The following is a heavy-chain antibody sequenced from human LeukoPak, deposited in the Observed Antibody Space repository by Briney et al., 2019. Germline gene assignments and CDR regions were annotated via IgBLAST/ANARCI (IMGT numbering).Heavy chain of an antibody. CDR2: TYYRSKWYN. J-gene: IGHJ4*02. V-gene: IGHV6-1*01. D-gene: IGHD3-10*01. CDR3: AGLYGSGSYYNVAYYFDY. CDR1: GDSVSSNSAA. Sequence: SQTLSLTCAISGDSVSSNSAAWNWIRQSPSRCLEWLGRTYYRSKWYNDYAVSVKSRITINPDTSKNQFSLQLNSVTTEDTAVYYCAGLYGSGSYYNVAYYFDYWGQGTLVTVSS.